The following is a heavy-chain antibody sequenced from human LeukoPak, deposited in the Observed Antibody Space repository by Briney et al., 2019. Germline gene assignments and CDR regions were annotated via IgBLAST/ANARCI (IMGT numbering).Heavy chain of an antibody. CDR3: AVMTGGARLGDY. CDR1: GYTLTELS. J-gene: IGHJ4*02. Sequence: ASVKVSCKVSGYTLTELSMHWVRQAPGKGLEWMGGFDPEDGETIYAQKFQGRVTITADESTSTAYMELSSLRSEDTAVYYCAVMTGGARLGDYWGQGTLVTVSS. V-gene: IGHV1-24*01. D-gene: IGHD3-16*01. CDR2: FDPEDGET.